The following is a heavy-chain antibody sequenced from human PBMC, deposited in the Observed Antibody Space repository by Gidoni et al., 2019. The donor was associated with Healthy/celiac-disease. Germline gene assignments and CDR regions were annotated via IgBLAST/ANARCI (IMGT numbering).Heavy chain of an antibody. V-gene: IGHV3-33*01. D-gene: IGHD1-26*01. Sequence: LEWVAVIWYDGSNKYYADSVKGRFTISRDNSKNTLYLQMNSLRAEDTAVYYCARDRLVGATTPAPFDYWGQGTLVTVSS. J-gene: IGHJ4*02. CDR3: ARDRLVGATTPAPFDY. CDR2: IWYDGSNK.